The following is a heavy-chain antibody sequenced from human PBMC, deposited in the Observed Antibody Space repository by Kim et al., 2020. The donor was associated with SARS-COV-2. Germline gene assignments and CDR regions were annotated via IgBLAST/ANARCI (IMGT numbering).Heavy chain of an antibody. Sequence: FQGRVTITADESTSTAYMELSSLRSEDTAVYYCARNYDSSGGYYYYGMDVWGQGTTVTVSS. J-gene: IGHJ6*02. D-gene: IGHD3-22*01. CDR3: ARNYDSSGGYYYYGMDV. V-gene: IGHV1-69*01.